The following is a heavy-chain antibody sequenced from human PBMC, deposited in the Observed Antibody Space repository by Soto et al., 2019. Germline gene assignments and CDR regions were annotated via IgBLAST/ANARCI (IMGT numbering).Heavy chain of an antibody. Sequence: GGSLRLSCAASGFTFSTHSMNWVRQAPGKGLEWISYITSSSGTMYADSVKGRFTIYRDNAKNSLYLQMNSLRAEDTAVYFCVGEVGFQLIYWGQGTLVTVSS. CDR1: GFTFSTHS. CDR3: VGEVGFQLIY. J-gene: IGHJ4*02. D-gene: IGHD2-2*01. V-gene: IGHV3-48*01. CDR2: ITSSSGTM.